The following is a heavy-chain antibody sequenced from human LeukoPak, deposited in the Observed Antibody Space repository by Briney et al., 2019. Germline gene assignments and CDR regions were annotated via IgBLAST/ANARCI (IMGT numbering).Heavy chain of an antibody. CDR3: ARQGSYYYDSSGYYVFDY. CDR2: INHSGST. D-gene: IGHD3-22*01. J-gene: IGHJ4*02. CDR1: GGSFSGYY. Sequence: PSETLSLTCAVYGGSFSGYYWSWIRQPPGKGLEWIGEINHSGSTNYNPSLKSRVTISVDTSKNQFSLKLSSVTAADTAVCYCARQGSYYYDSSGYYVFDYWGQGTLVTVSS. V-gene: IGHV4-34*01.